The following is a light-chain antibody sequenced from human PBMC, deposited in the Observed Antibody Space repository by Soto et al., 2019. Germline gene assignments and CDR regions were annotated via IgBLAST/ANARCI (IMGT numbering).Light chain of an antibody. CDR2: GNN. CDR3: QSYDSTLSGLYV. V-gene: IGLV1-40*01. CDR1: SSNIGAGYD. J-gene: IGLJ1*01. Sequence: QSVLTQPPSVSGAPGQRVSISCTGSSSNIGAGYDVHWYQQLPGIAPKLLIYGNNNRPSGVPDRLSGSKSGSSASLAITGLQAEDEADYYCQSYDSTLSGLYVLGTGTKLTVL.